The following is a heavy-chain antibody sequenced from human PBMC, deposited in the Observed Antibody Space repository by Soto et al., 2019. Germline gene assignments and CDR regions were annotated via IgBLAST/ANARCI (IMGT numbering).Heavy chain of an antibody. V-gene: IGHV4-38-2*02. CDR2: ISHTGTT. Sequence: SETLSLTCLVSGFPISSPYSLGWIRQPPGKGLEWIGSISHTGTTSYSPSLTSRVSISVDTSKNQVSLKLTSVTAADTAVYFCARVTMVIRDSDHFGVDVWGHGTTVTVSS. CDR1: GFPISSPYS. CDR3: ARVTMVIRDSDHFGVDV. J-gene: IGHJ6*02. D-gene: IGHD4-17*01.